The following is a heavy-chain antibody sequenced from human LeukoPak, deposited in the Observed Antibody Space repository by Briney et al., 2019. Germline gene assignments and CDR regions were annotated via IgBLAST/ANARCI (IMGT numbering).Heavy chain of an antibody. CDR2: INAGNGNT. J-gene: IGHJ3*02. Sequence: ASVKVSCKASGYTFTSYAMHWVRQAPGQRLEWMGWINAGNGNTKYPQKFQGRVTITRDTSASTAYMELSSLRSEDTAVYYCARSLEYYYDSSGSKMHAFDIWGQGTMVTVSS. D-gene: IGHD3-22*01. CDR1: GYTFTSYA. CDR3: ARSLEYYYDSSGSKMHAFDI. V-gene: IGHV1-3*01.